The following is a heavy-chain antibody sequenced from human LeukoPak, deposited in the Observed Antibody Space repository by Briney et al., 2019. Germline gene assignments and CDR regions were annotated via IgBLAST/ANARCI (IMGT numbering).Heavy chain of an antibody. V-gene: IGHV1-24*01. Sequence: ASVKVSCKASGGTFSNYAINWVRQAPGKGLEWMGGFDPEDGETIYAQKFQGRVTMTEDTSTDTAYMELSSLRSEDTAVYYCATPKGRKWELGAFDIWGQGTMVTVSS. D-gene: IGHD1-26*01. J-gene: IGHJ3*02. CDR1: GGTFSNYA. CDR2: FDPEDGET. CDR3: ATPKGRKWELGAFDI.